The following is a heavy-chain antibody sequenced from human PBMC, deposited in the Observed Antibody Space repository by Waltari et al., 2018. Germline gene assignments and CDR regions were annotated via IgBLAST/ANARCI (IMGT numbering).Heavy chain of an antibody. V-gene: IGHV1-69*08. D-gene: IGHD6-19*01. CDR2: IIPIFGTA. CDR3: ASGGSGWYYFDY. Sequence: QVQLVQSGAEVKTPGSSVTVSCKASGGTFSSYAISWVRQAPGQGLEWMGRIIPIFGTANYAQKFQGRVTITAYKSTSTAYMELSSLRSEDTAVYYCASGGSGWYYFDYWGQGTLVTVSS. CDR1: GGTFSSYA. J-gene: IGHJ4*02.